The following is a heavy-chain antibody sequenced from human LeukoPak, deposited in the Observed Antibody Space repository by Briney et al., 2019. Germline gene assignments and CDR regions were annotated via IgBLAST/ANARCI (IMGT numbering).Heavy chain of an antibody. V-gene: IGHV3-23*01. D-gene: IGHD5-18*01. CDR2: ISGSGGST. Sequence: GGSLRLSCAASGFTFSSYAMSWVRQAPGKGLEWVSAISGSGGSTYYADSVKGRSTISRDNSKNTLYLQMNSLRAEDTAVYYCAKRSYGSDYYGMDVWGQGTTVTVSS. CDR3: AKRSYGSDYYGMDV. J-gene: IGHJ6*02. CDR1: GFTFSSYA.